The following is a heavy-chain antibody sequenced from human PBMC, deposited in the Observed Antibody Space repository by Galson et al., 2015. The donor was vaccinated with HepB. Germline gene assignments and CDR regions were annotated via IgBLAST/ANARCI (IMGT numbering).Heavy chain of an antibody. J-gene: IGHJ3*02. Sequence: SLRLSCAASGFTFSDYYMSWIRQAPGKGLEWVSYISSSSSYTNYADSVKGRFTISRDNAKNSLYLQMNSLRAEDTAVYYCATSVYGGTPAGAFDIWGQGTMVTVSS. CDR1: GFTFSDYY. V-gene: IGHV3-11*03. D-gene: IGHD4-23*01. CDR2: ISSSSSYT. CDR3: ATSVYGGTPAGAFDI.